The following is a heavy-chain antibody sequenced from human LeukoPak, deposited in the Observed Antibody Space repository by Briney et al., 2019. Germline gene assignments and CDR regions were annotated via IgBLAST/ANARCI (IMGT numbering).Heavy chain of an antibody. CDR3: AAGTGYSYVDAFDI. Sequence: ASVKVSCKASGYTFTSYGISWVRQAPGQGLEWMGWISAYNGNTNYAQKLQGRVTMTTDTSTSTAYMELSSLRSEDTAVYYCAAGTGYSYVDAFDIWGQGTMVTVSS. CDR2: ISAYNGNT. J-gene: IGHJ3*02. D-gene: IGHD5-18*01. V-gene: IGHV1-18*01. CDR1: GYTFTSYG.